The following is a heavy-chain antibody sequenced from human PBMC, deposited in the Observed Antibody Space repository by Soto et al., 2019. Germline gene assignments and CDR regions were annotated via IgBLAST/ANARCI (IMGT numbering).Heavy chain of an antibody. CDR3: AREGGNYFYGMDV. V-gene: IGHV3-74*01. CDR2: INGDGGST. J-gene: IGHJ6*02. CDR1: GFTFSNYW. Sequence: PGGSLRLSCAASGFTFSNYWMHWVRQAPGKGLVWVSRINGDGGSTTYADPVKGRFTISRDNAKNTLYLQMNNLRAEDTAVYYCAREGGNYFYGMDVWGQGTTVTVSS.